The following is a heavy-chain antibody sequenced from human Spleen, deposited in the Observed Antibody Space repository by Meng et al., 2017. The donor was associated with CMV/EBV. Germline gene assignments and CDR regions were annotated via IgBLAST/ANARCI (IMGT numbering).Heavy chain of an antibody. J-gene: IGHJ4*02. V-gene: IGHV1-2*02. CDR1: GYTFTGYY. D-gene: IGHD1-26*01. Sequence: SGYTFTGYYMNWVRQAPGQGLEWMGWINTDSGGTSYAQKFQGRVTMTRDTSINTAYMELSRLRSDDTAVYYCARDWYSGSPGYYFEYWGQGTLVTVSS. CDR2: INTDSGGT. CDR3: ARDWYSGSPGYYFEY.